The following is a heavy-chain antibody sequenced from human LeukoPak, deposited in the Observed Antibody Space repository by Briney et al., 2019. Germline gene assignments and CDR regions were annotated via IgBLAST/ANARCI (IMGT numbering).Heavy chain of an antibody. CDR2: IYHSGST. V-gene: IGHV4-30-4*01. D-gene: IGHD5-18*01. CDR3: ARDSPYSYQL. J-gene: IGHJ4*02. Sequence: SETLSLTCTVSGGSISSGDYYWSWIRQPPGKGLEWIGYIYHSGSTHYNPSLKSRVSISIDTSKMQFSLKLSSVTAADTAVYYCARDSPYSYQLWGRGTLVTVSS. CDR1: GGSISSGDYY.